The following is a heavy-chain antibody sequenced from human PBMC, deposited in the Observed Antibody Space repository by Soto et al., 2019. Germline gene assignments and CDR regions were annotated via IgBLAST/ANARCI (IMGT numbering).Heavy chain of an antibody. CDR1: GGSISSYY. CDR3: ARDGGLVSSCSPRDLV. J-gene: IGHJ6*02. V-gene: IGHV4-4*07. CDR2: IYTSGST. Sequence: LSLTCTVSGGSISSYYWSWIRQPAGKGLEWIGRIYTSGSTNYNPSLKSRVTMSVDTSKNQFSPKLSSLTAADTAVYYCARDGGLVSSCSPRDLVGCQGTTVAVSS. D-gene: IGHD6-13*01.